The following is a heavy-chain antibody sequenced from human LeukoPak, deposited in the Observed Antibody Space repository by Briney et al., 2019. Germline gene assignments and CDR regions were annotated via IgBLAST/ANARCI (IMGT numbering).Heavy chain of an antibody. Sequence: GGSLRLSCAASGFTFSSYAMSWVRQAPGKGLEWVSAISGSGGSTYYADSVKGRFTISRDNSKNTLYLQMNSLRAEDTAVYYCAKDTFTVTTFRGSISNDYWGQGTLVTVSS. CDR1: GFTFSSYA. V-gene: IGHV3-23*01. CDR2: ISGSGGST. CDR3: AKDTFTVTTFRGSISNDY. J-gene: IGHJ4*02. D-gene: IGHD4-17*01.